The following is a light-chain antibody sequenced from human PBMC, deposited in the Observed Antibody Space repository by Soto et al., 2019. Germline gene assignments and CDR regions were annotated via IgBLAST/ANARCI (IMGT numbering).Light chain of an antibody. CDR2: EIK. CDR1: SSDIGVDNF. CDR3: RSYAGNNNFL. J-gene: IGLJ1*01. Sequence: QSALTQPPSASGSPGQSVTVSCTGSSSDIGVDNFVSWYQQHPGKAPKLLIYEIKKRHSGVPSRFTATKSGNTASLTVSGLQAEDEAAYYCRSYAGNNNFLSGSGTKGTV. V-gene: IGLV2-8*01.